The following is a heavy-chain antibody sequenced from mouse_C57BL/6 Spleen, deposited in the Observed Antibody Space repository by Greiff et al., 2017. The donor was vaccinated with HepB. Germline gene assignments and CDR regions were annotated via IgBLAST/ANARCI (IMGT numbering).Heavy chain of an antibody. V-gene: IGHV1-62-2*01. J-gene: IGHJ1*03. CDR1: GYTFTEYT. CDR3: ARHEENYGRSYWYFDV. D-gene: IGHD1-1*01. CDR2: FYPGSGSI. Sequence: QVQLQQSGAELVKPGASVKLSCKASGYTFTEYTIHWVQQRSGQGLEWIGWFYPGSGSIKYNEKFKDKATLTAEKSSSTVYMELSRLTSEESAVYFCARHEENYGRSYWYFDVWGKGTTVTVSS.